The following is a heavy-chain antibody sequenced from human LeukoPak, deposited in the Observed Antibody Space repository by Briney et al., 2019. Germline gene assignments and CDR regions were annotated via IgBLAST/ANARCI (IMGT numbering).Heavy chain of an antibody. D-gene: IGHD2-21*02. V-gene: IGHV1-69*04. CDR3: AKDRRTGVVVTGDFQH. Sequence: ASVKVSCKASGGTFSSYAISWVRQAPGQGLEWMGRIIPILGIANYAQKFQGRVTITADKSTSTAYMELSSLRSEDTAVYYCAKDRRTGVVVTGDFQHWGQGTLVTVSS. CDR1: GGTFSSYA. J-gene: IGHJ1*01. CDR2: IIPILGIA.